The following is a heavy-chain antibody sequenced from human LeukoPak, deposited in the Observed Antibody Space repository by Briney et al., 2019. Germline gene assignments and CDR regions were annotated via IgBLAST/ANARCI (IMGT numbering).Heavy chain of an antibody. CDR1: GYTFTSYA. D-gene: IGHD3-10*01. J-gene: IGHJ6*02. CDR3: AREDGSGNESGMDV. Sequence: GSSVKVSCKASGYTFTSYAMHWVRQAPGQRLEWMGWINAGNGNTKYSQKFQGRVTITRDTSASTAYMELSSLRSEDTAVYYCAREDGSGNESGMDVWGQGTTVTVSS. CDR2: INAGNGNT. V-gene: IGHV1-3*01.